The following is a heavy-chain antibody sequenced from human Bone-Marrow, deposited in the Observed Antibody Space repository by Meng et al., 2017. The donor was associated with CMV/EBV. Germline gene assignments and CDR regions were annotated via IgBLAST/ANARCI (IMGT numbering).Heavy chain of an antibody. CDR3: ARGETTGDFDY. D-gene: IGHD7-27*01. Sequence: GSLRLSCTVSGGSISSSSYYWGWIRQPPGKGLEWIGSMYYSGSTYYNPSLKSRVTISVDTSKNQFSLKLSSVTAADTAVYYCARGETTGDFDYWGQGTLVTVSS. J-gene: IGHJ4*02. CDR2: MYYSGST. V-gene: IGHV4-39*07. CDR1: GGSISSSSYY.